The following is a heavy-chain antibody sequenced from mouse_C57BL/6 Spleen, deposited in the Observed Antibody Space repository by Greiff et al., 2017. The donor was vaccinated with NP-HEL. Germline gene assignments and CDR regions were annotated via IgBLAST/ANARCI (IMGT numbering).Heavy chain of an antibody. D-gene: IGHD1-1*01. CDR2: INPNNGGT. Sequence: EVQLQQSGPELVKPGASVKISCKASGYTFTDYYMNWVKQSHGKSLEWIGDINPNNGGTSYNQKFKGKATLTVDKSSSTAYMELRSLTSEDSAVYYCARPIYYYGSSLYYFDYWAKAPLSQSPQ. CDR1: GYTFTDYY. V-gene: IGHV1-26*01. CDR3: ARPIYYYGSSLYYFDY. J-gene: IGHJ2*01.